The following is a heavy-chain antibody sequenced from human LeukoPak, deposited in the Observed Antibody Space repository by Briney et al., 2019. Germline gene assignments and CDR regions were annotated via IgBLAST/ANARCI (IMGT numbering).Heavy chain of an antibody. CDR3: AREWYYDSSGQD. V-gene: IGHV3-53*01. Sequence: GGSLRLSCAASGFTVSSNYMSWVRQAPGKGLEWVSVIYSGGSTNYADSVKGRFTISRDNSKNTLYLQMNSLRAEDTAVYYCAREWYYDSSGQDWGQGTLVTVSS. D-gene: IGHD3-22*01. CDR1: GFTVSSNY. CDR2: IYSGGST. J-gene: IGHJ4*02.